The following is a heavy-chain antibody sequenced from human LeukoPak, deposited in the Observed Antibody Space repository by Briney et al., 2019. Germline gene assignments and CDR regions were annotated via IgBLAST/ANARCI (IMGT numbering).Heavy chain of an antibody. Sequence: GGSLRLSCAASGFTVSSYGMHWVRQAPGKGLEWVAVIGDEGSNKYYADSVKGRFTISRDNSKNTLYLQMNSLRAEDTAVYYCARANYGDYFDYWGQGTLVTVSS. J-gene: IGHJ4*02. D-gene: IGHD4-17*01. CDR2: IGDEGSNK. CDR1: GFTVSSYG. V-gene: IGHV3-33*01. CDR3: ARANYGDYFDY.